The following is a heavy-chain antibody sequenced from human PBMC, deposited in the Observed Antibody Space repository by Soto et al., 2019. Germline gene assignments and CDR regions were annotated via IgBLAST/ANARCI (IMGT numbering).Heavy chain of an antibody. CDR2: ISSSGSTI. V-gene: IGHV3-11*01. J-gene: IGHJ4*02. Sequence: QVQLVESGGGLVKPGGSLRLSCAASGFTFSDYYMSWIRQAPGKGLEWVAYISSSGSTIYYADSVKGRFTISRDNAKNSLYLQMNSLRAEDTAVYYCARAQPFEYSSSAWRRRSLYWGQGTLVTVSS. CDR1: GFTFSDYY. D-gene: IGHD6-6*01. CDR3: ARAQPFEYSSSAWRRRSLY.